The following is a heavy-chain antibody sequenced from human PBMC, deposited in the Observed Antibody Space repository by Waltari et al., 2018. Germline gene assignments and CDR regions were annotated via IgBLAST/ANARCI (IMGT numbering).Heavy chain of an antibody. J-gene: IGHJ3*01. CDR1: GFILSSPV. D-gene: IGHD4-17*01. Sequence: VQLLKSGGGVVQPGGSLILSCAASGFILSSPVMHWVRQSPGKGLEWVAFISFDGKKIFDADSVRGRFTISRDNSNNIVFLQMNSLRPEDSGVYYCAKDGDYSLTEYDAFDVWGQGTVVTVSP. V-gene: IGHV3-30*02. CDR3: AKDGDYSLTEYDAFDV. CDR2: ISFDGKKI.